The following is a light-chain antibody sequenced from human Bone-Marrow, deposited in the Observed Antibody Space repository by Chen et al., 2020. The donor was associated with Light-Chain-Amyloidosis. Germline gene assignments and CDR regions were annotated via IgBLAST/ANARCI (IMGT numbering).Light chain of an antibody. CDR3: QQDGSSPLS. CDR1: QRVASDY. J-gene: IGKJ1*01. Sequence: ILLTQSPGTLSLSPGERATLSCRASQRVASDYVAWYQQKPGQAPRLLIYDASSRAPGLPDRFCGSESGIYFPLTISRVEPEEFAVYYCQQDGSSPLSFGQGTNLEI. V-gene: IGKV3-20*01. CDR2: DAS.